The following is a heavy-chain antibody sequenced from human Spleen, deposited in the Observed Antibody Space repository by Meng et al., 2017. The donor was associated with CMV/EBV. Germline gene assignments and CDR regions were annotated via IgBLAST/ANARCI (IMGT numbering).Heavy chain of an antibody. J-gene: IGHJ4*02. D-gene: IGHD2-15*01. CDR2: IIPILGIA. CDR3: ARGYCSGGSCYGASEVGVDN. V-gene: IGHV1-69*02. CDR1: FSSYT. Sequence: FSSYTISWVRQAPGQGLEWMGRIIPILGIADYAQKFQGRVTITADKSTSTAYMELSSLRSEDTAVYYCARGYCSGGSCYGASEVGVDNWGQGTLVTVSS.